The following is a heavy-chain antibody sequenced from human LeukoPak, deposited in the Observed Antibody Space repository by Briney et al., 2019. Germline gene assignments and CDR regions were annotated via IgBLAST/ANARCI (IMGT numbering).Heavy chain of an antibody. CDR1: GGFFSGYY. D-gene: IGHD1-26*01. J-gene: IGHJ6*03. CDR2: INHSGGT. CDR3: ARGLRDEERHYGYYYMDV. Sequence: KSSETLSLTCAVYGGFFSGYYWSWIRQPRGKGLEWIGEINHSGGTNYNPPLQSRVTLSVDTSKNQFSLKLSSVTAADTAVYYCARGLRDEERHYGYYYMDVWGKGTTVTVSS. V-gene: IGHV4-34*01.